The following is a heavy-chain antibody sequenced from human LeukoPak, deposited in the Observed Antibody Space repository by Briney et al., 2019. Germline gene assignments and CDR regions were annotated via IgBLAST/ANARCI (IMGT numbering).Heavy chain of an antibody. Sequence: GASVKVSRKASGYTFTGCYMHWVRQAPGQGLEWMGWINPNSGGTNYAQKFQGRVTMTRDTSISTAYMELSRLRSDDTAVYYCARSEYNGYNDAFDIWGQGTMVTVSS. J-gene: IGHJ3*02. CDR1: GYTFTGCY. D-gene: IGHD5-24*01. CDR3: ARSEYNGYNDAFDI. V-gene: IGHV1-2*02. CDR2: INPNSGGT.